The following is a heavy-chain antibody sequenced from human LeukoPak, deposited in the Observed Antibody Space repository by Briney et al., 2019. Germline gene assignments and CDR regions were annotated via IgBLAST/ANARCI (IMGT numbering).Heavy chain of an antibody. V-gene: IGHV3-23*01. CDR2: IRAGGGST. D-gene: IGHD4-17*01. J-gene: IGHJ4*02. Sequence: GGSLRLSCAASGFTFSSYWMHWVRQAPGKGLVWVSGIRAGGGSTYYADSVKGRFTISRDNSKNTLYLQLNSLTAEDTAVYYCAKYGDTRIITGAGHFDFWGQGTLVTVSS. CDR1: GFTFSSYW. CDR3: AKYGDTRIITGAGHFDF.